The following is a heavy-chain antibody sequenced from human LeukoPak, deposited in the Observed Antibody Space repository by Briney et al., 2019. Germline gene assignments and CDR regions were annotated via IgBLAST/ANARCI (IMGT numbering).Heavy chain of an antibody. CDR3: AREMTTVSPSFDY. CDR1: GGTFSVYA. CDR2: IIPIFGTA. Sequence: GASVKVSCKASGGTFSVYAISWVRQAPGQGLEWMGGIIPIFGTANYAQKFQGRVTITADESTSTAYMELSSLRSEDTAVYYCAREMTTVSPSFDYWGQGTLVTVSS. V-gene: IGHV1-69*13. D-gene: IGHD4-17*01. J-gene: IGHJ4*02.